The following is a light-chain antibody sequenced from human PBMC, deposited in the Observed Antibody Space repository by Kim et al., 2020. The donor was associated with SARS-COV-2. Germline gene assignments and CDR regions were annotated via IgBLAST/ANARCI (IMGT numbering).Light chain of an antibody. CDR2: QDT. J-gene: IGLJ1*01. Sequence: SYELTQPPSVSVSPGQTASITCSGDKLGDRYTSWYQQRPGQSPLLVIYQDTKRPSGIPARFSGSTSGNTATLTITGAQAMDEADYFCQAWDNSALYVFGPGTKSPS. CDR3: QAWDNSALYV. CDR1: KLGDRY. V-gene: IGLV3-1*01.